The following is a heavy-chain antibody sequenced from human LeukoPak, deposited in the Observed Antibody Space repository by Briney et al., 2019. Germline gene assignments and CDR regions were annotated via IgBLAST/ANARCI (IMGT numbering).Heavy chain of an antibody. CDR1: GFTFDDYA. D-gene: IGHD1-26*01. V-gene: IGHV3-9*01. CDR3: AKGNYSGSYYYFDY. CDR2: ISWNSGSI. J-gene: IGHJ4*02. Sequence: GGSLRLSCAASGFTFDDYAMHWVRQAPGKGLEWVSGISWNSGSIGYADSVKGRFTISRDNAKNSPYLQMNSLRAEDTALYYCAKGNYSGSYYYFDYLGQGTLVTVSS.